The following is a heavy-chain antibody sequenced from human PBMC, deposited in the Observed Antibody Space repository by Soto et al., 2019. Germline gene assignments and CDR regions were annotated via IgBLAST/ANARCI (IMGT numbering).Heavy chain of an antibody. CDR2: ISGSGGST. V-gene: IGHV3-23*01. CDR1: GFTFSIYA. J-gene: IGHJ4*02. CDR3: AKASRGYSSGYSGEY. Sequence: GCSLILSCAASGFTFSIYAMSWVRHAPGKGLEWVSAISGSGGSTYYADSVKGRFTISRDNSKNTLYLPMNSRRDEDTAVSYCAKASRGYSSGYSGEYWCQGILVTVS. D-gene: IGHD5-18*01.